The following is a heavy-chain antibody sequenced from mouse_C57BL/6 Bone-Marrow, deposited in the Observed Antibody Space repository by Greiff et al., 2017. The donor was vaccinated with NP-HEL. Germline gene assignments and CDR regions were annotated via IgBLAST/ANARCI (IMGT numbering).Heavy chain of an antibody. Sequence: EVQLQESGGGLVKPGGSLKLSCAASGFTFSSYTMSWVRQTPEKRLEWVATISGGGGNTYYPDSVKGRFTISRDNAKNTLYLQMSSLRSEDTALYYCASLYDYAAWFAYWGQGTLVTVSA. CDR2: ISGGGGNT. V-gene: IGHV5-9*01. CDR3: ASLYDYAAWFAY. J-gene: IGHJ3*01. D-gene: IGHD2-4*01. CDR1: GFTFSSYT.